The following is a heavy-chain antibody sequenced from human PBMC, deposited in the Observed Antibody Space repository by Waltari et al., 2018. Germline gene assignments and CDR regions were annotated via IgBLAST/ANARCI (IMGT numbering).Heavy chain of an antibody. Sequence: QVQLVQSGAEVKKPGSSVKVSCKASGGTFSSYAISWVRQAPGQGLEWMGRIIPSFGTANYAQKFQGRVTITADKSTSTAYMELSSLRSEDTAVYYCARDLVVPAAPYYFDYWGQGTLVTVSS. V-gene: IGHV1-69*13. CDR1: GGTFSSYA. CDR3: ARDLVVPAAPYYFDY. J-gene: IGHJ4*02. D-gene: IGHD2-2*01. CDR2: IIPSFGTA.